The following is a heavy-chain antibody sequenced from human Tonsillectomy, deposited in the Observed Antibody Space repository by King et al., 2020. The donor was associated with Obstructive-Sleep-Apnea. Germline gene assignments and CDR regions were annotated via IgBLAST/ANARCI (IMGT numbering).Heavy chain of an antibody. CDR3: AKEEPRAGSRTVDY. CDR1: GFTFSSYG. V-gene: IGHV3-30*02. CDR2: IRYDGSNK. Sequence: VQLVESGGGVVQPGRSLRLSCAASGFTFSSYGMHWVRQAPGKGLEWVAFIRYDGSNKYYADSVKGRFTISRDNSKNTLYLQMTSLRAEDTAVYYCAKEEPRAGSRTVDYWGQGTRVTVSS. J-gene: IGHJ4*02. D-gene: IGHD1-14*01.